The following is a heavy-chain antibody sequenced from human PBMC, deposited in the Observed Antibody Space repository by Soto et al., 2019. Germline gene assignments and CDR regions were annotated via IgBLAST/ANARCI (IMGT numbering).Heavy chain of an antibody. CDR2: ITWNSNVI. CDR3: AKGGPDAFCSGGRCYFDY. V-gene: IGHV3-9*01. J-gene: IGHJ4*02. Sequence: EVQRVESGGGLVQPGRSLRLSCAASGFTFDDYAMHWVRRVPGKGLEWVSSITWNSNVIGYADSVKGRFTISRDNAKNSLYLQMNSLRPEDTALYYCAKGGPDAFCSGGRCYFDYWGQGALVTVSS. CDR1: GFTFDDYA. D-gene: IGHD2-15*01.